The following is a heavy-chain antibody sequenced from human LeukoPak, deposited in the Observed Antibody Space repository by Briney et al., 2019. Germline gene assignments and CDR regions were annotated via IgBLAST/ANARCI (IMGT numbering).Heavy chain of an antibody. CDR3: ARDGYYYDSSGHYYFDY. V-gene: IGHV3-53*01. D-gene: IGHD3-22*01. Sequence: PGGSLRLSCAASGFTVSSNYMSWVRQAPGKGLEWVSVIYSGGSTYYADSVKGRFTISRDNSKNTLYLQMNSLRAEDTAVYYCARDGYYYDSSGHYYFDYWGQGTLVTVSS. CDR1: GFTVSSNY. J-gene: IGHJ4*02. CDR2: IYSGGST.